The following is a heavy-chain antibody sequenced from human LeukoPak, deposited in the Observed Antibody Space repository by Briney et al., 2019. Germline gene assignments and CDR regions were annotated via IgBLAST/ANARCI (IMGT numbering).Heavy chain of an antibody. J-gene: IGHJ4*02. CDR3: ARDTSIAVAGLFDY. CDR1: GGSISSGSYY. V-gene: IGHV4-61*02. D-gene: IGHD6-19*01. Sequence: SEALSLTCTVSGGSISSGSYYWSWIRQPAGKGLEWIGRIYTSGSTNYNPSLKSRVTISVDTSKNQFSLKLSSVTAADTAVYYCARDTSIAVAGLFDYWGQGTLVTVSS. CDR2: IYTSGST.